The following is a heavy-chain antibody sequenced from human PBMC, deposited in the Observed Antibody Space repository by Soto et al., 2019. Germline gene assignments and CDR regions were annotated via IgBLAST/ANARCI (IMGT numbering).Heavy chain of an antibody. CDR3: ARANSSGWDGGPYYFDY. D-gene: IGHD6-19*01. V-gene: IGHV4-31*03. CDR2: IYYSGST. CDR1: GGSISSGGYY. Sequence: SSETLSLTCTVSGGSISSGGYYWSWIRQHPGKGLEWIGYIYYSGSTYYNPSLKSRVTISVDTSKNQFSLKLSSVTAADTAVYYCARANSSGWDGGPYYFDYWGQGTLVTVS. J-gene: IGHJ4*02.